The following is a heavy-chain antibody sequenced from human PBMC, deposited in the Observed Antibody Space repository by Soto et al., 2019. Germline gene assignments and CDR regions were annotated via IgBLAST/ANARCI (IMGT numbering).Heavy chain of an antibody. CDR3: AKGGRQWLVTSDFNY. J-gene: IGHJ4*02. Sequence: SETLSLTCTVTGGSTSSYYWSWLRQPPGKGLEWIGYNSYSGSTDYNPSLKSRFTISRDSSKNTVSLEMTSLRAEDTAVYYCAKGGRQWLVTSDFNYWGQGALVTVSS. D-gene: IGHD6-19*01. CDR2: NSYSGST. CDR1: GGSTSSYY. V-gene: IGHV4-59*01.